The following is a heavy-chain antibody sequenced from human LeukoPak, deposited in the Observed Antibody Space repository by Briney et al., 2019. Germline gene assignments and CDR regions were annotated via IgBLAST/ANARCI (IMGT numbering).Heavy chain of an antibody. J-gene: IGHJ6*03. V-gene: IGHV3-53*01. CDR3: ASGSGSYRTPYYYMDD. CDR2: IYSGGST. Sequence: GGSLRLSCVASGFTVSSNYMSWVRQAPGKGLEWVSVIYSGGSTYYADSVKGRFTISRDNSKNTLYLQMNSLRAEDTAVYYCASGSGSYRTPYYYMDDWGGAATVSVSS. CDR1: GFTVSSNY. D-gene: IGHD3-10*01.